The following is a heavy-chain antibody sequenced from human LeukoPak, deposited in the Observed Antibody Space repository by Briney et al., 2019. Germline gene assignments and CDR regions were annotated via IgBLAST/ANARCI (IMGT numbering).Heavy chain of an antibody. V-gene: IGHV3-23*01. CDR1: GFTFSSYA. D-gene: IGHD5-18*01. Sequence: GGSLRLSCAASGFTFSSYAMSWVRQAPGKGLEWVSAISGSGGSTYYADSVKGRFTISRDNAKNSLYLQMSSLRAEDTAVYYCARDPAMVSPYYYYMDVWGKGTTVTVSS. J-gene: IGHJ6*03. CDR2: ISGSGGST. CDR3: ARDPAMVSPYYYYMDV.